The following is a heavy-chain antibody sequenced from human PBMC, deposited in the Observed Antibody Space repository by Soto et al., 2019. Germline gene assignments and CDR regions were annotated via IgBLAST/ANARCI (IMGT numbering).Heavy chain of an antibody. CDR1: GYSFTSYW. D-gene: IGHD1-1*01. J-gene: IGHJ6*02. CDR3: ASNDRNYYGMDV. Sequence: GESLKISCKGSGYSFTSYWISWVRQMPGKGLEWMGRIDPSDSYTNYSPSFQGHVTISADKFISTAYLQWSSLKASDTAMYYCASNDRNYYGMDVWGQGTTVTVSS. V-gene: IGHV5-10-1*01. CDR2: IDPSDSYT.